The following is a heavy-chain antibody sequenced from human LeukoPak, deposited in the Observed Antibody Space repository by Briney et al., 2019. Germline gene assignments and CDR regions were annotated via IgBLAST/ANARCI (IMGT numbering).Heavy chain of an antibody. CDR1: GFTFSSYS. CDR3: ATSIGYSYGYFDY. D-gene: IGHD5-18*01. CDR2: ISSSSSYI. V-gene: IGHV3-21*01. Sequence: GGSLRLSCAASGFTFSSYSMNWVRQAPGKGLEGVSSISSSSSYIYYADSVKGRFTISRDNAKNSLYLQMNSLRAEDTAVYYCATSIGYSYGYFDYWGQGTLVTVSS. J-gene: IGHJ4*02.